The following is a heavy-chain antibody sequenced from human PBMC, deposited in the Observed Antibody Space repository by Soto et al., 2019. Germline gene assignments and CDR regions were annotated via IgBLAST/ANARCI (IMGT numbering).Heavy chain of an antibody. V-gene: IGHV1-3*01. CDR1: GYTFTSYA. D-gene: IGHD3-10*01. J-gene: IGHJ4*02. CDR3: AREYRGSGSLPDY. Sequence: ASVKVSCKASGYTFTSYAMHWVRQAPGQRLEWMGWINAGNGNTKYSQEFQGRVTITRDTSASTAYMELSSLRSEDTAVYYCAREYRGSGSLPDYWGQGTLVTVSS. CDR2: INAGNGNT.